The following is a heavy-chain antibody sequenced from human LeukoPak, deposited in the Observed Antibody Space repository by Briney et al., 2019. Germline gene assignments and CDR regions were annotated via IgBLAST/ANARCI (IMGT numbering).Heavy chain of an antibody. CDR1: GFTFSSYS. V-gene: IGHV3-21*01. J-gene: IGHJ6*03. CDR2: ISSSGSYI. CDR3: ARGGAAEEWLLYRNYYYYYMDV. Sequence: GGSLRLSCAASGFTFSSYSMNWVRQAPGKGLEWVSSISSSGSYIYYADSVKGRFTISRDNAKNSLYLQMNSLRAEDTAVYYCARGGAAEEWLLYRNYYYYYMDVWGKGTTVTVSS. D-gene: IGHD3-3*01.